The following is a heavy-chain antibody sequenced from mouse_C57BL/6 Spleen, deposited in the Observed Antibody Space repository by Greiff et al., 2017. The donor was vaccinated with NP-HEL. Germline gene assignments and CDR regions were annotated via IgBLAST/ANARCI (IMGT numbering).Heavy chain of an antibody. CDR1: GFNIKDYY. D-gene: IGHD2-3*01. Sequence: EVQRVESGAELVRPGASVKLSCTASGFNIKDYYMHWVKQRPEQGLEWIGRIDPEDGDTEYAPKFQGKATMTADTSSNTAYLQLSSLTSEDTAVYYCTGALYDGYYFDYWGQGTTLTVSS. V-gene: IGHV14-1*01. J-gene: IGHJ2*01. CDR2: IDPEDGDT. CDR3: TGALYDGYYFDY.